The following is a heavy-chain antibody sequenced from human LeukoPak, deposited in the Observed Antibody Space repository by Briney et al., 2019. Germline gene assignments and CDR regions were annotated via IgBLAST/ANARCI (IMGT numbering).Heavy chain of an antibody. Sequence: GGSLRLSCAASGFTFSSYAMSWVRQAPAKGLEWVSAISGRGGSTYYADSVKGRFTISRDNSKNTLYLQMNSLRAEDTAVYYCAKVSVAANGYWGQGTLVTVSS. CDR1: GFTFSSYA. D-gene: IGHD2-15*01. V-gene: IGHV3-23*01. CDR3: AKVSVAANGY. J-gene: IGHJ4*02. CDR2: ISGRGGST.